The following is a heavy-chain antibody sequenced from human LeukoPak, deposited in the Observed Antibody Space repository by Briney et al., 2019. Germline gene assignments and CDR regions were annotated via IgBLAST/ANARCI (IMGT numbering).Heavy chain of an antibody. CDR3: ATVMVGATEDYYMDV. J-gene: IGHJ6*03. CDR1: GYTLTELS. CDR2: FDPEDGET. V-gene: IGHV1-24*01. Sequence: ASVKVSCKVSGYTLTELSMHWGRQAPGKGLEWMGGFDPEDGETIYAQKFQGRVTMTEDTSTDTAYMELSSLRSKDTAVYYCATVMVGATEDYYMDVWGKGTTVTVSS. D-gene: IGHD1-26*01.